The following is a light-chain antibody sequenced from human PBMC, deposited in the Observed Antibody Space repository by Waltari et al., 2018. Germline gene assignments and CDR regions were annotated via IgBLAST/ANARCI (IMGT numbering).Light chain of an antibody. CDR1: QSVLYSSNNRNY. CDR3: QQYYGTPPYT. CDR2: WAS. V-gene: IGKV4-1*01. J-gene: IGKJ2*01. Sequence: DIVMTQSPDSLAVSLGERATINCKSSQSVLYSSNNRNYLAWYQQKPGQPTRLLIYWASTRESGVPDRFSGSGSGTEFTLTISSLQAEDVAVYYCQQYYGTPPYTFGQGTKLEIK.